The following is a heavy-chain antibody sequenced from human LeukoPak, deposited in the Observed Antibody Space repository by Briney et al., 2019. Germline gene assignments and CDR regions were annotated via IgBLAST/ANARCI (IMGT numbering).Heavy chain of an antibody. CDR2: MNPNSGNT. Sequence: ASVKVSCKASGYTFTSYDINWVRQAPGQGLEWMGWMNPNSGNTGFAQKFQGRVTMTRNTSISTAYMELSSLRTEDTAIYYCTPVVGDMVFTNPYWGQGTLVTVSS. J-gene: IGHJ4*02. D-gene: IGHD5/OR15-5a*01. V-gene: IGHV1-8*01. CDR3: TPVVGDMVFTNPY. CDR1: GYTFTSYD.